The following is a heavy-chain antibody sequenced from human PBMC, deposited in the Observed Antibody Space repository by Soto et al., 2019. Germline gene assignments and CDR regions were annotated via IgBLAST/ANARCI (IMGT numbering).Heavy chain of an antibody. Sequence: EVQLLDSGGGLVQPGGSLRLSCAASGFTFSSYAMNWVRQAPGKGLEWVSVISGSGDSTYYADSVKGRFTISRDNSKNTLYLQMNSLSAEDTDVYYCARRGPGTYFDYWGQGTLVTVSS. D-gene: IGHD6-13*01. CDR3: ARRGPGTYFDY. CDR1: GFTFSSYA. CDR2: ISGSGDST. V-gene: IGHV3-23*01. J-gene: IGHJ4*02.